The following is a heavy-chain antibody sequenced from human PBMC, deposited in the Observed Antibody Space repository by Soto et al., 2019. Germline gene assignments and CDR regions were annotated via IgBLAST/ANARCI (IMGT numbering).Heavy chain of an antibody. J-gene: IGHJ5*02. CDR1: GGSISSDDW. D-gene: IGHD2-21*02. Sequence: QVQLQESGPGLLKPSGTLSLTCAVSGGSISSDDWWPWVRQTPGKGLEWIGGIYHSGTTNYNPSLMSRVTIAVDQAKSQFSRRLDSVTAADTAVYYCARSDCYGVCRGKWLDPWGQGILVTVSS. CDR3: ARSDCYGVCRGKWLDP. V-gene: IGHV4-4*02. CDR2: IYHSGTT.